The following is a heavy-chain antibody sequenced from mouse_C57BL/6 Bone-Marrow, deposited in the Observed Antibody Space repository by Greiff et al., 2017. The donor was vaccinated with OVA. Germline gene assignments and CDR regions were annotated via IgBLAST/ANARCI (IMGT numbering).Heavy chain of an antibody. V-gene: IGHV10-1*01. J-gene: IGHJ4*01. CDR2: IRSKSNNYAT. CDR3: VRRGHYYAMDY. Sequence: EVQRVESGGGLVQPKGSLKLSCAASGFSFNTYAMNWVRQAPGKGLEWVARIRSKSNNYATYYADSVKDRFTISRDDSESMLYLQMNNLKTEDTAMYYCVRRGHYYAMDYWGQGTSVTVSS. CDR1: GFSFNTYA. D-gene: IGHD3-3*01.